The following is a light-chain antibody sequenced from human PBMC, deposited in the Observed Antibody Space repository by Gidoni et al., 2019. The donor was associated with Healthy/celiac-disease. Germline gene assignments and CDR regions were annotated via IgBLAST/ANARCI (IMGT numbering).Light chain of an antibody. CDR3: MQALQTPWT. CDR1: QSLLHSNGYNY. Sequence: DIVMTQSPLSLPVTPGEPASISCRSSQSLLHSNGYNYLDWYLQKPGQSPQLLIYLGSNRASGVPDRFSGSGSGTAFTLKSSRVEAEDVGVYYCMQALQTPWTFGQGTKVEIK. J-gene: IGKJ1*01. CDR2: LGS. V-gene: IGKV2-28*01.